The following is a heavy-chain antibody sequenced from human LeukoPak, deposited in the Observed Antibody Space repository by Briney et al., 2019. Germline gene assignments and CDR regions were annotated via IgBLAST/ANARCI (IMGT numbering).Heavy chain of an antibody. V-gene: IGHV1-2*02. CDR1: GYTFTGYY. CDR2: INPNSGGT. J-gene: IGHJ4*02. D-gene: IGHD3-10*01. CDR3: VRDMVRYYGSGSTDY. Sequence: GASVKVSCKASGYTFTGYYMHWVRQAPGQGLEWTGWINPNSGGTNYAQKFQGRVIMTRDTSISTAYMELSRLRSDDTAVYYCVRDMVRYYGSGSTDYWGQGTLVTVSS.